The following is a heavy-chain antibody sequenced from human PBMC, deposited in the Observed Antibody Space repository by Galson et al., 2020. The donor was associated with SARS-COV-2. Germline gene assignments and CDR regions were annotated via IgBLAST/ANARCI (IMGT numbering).Heavy chain of an antibody. Sequence: GESLKISCAASGFTFSSYGMHWVRQAPGKGLEWVAFIRYDGSNQYYPGSVKGRFTISRDNSKRTLSLQMNSLRAEDTAVYYCAKVSSPIAPIYSGSYRGRDDAFDMWGQGTMFTVSS. J-gene: IGHJ3*02. CDR2: IRYDGSNQ. D-gene: IGHD1-26*01. V-gene: IGHV3-30*02. CDR1: GFTFSSYG. CDR3: AKVSSPIAPIYSGSYRGRDDAFDM.